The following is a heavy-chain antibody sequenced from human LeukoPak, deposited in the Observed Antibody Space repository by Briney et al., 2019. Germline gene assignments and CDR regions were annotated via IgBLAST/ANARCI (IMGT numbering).Heavy chain of an antibody. V-gene: IGHV4-59*01. D-gene: IGHD1-26*01. J-gene: IGHJ4*02. CDR1: GGSISSYY. Sequence: SETLSLTCTVSGGSISSYYWSWIRQPPGKGLEWIGYIYYSGSTNYNPSLKSRVTISVDTSKNQFSLKLSSVTAADTAVYYCASGKWELPVLYWGQGTLVTVSS. CDR3: ASGKWELPVLY. CDR2: IYYSGST.